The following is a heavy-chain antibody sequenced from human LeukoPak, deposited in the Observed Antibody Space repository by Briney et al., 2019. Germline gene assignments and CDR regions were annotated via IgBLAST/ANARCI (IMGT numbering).Heavy chain of an antibody. V-gene: IGHV3-23*01. D-gene: IGHD6-19*01. Sequence: GGSLRLSCAASGFTFSNYAMNWVRQAPGKGLEWVSAITGGGVSTYYTDSVRGRFTISRDNSKNTLYLQMNSLRDDDTAVYYCAKKRSSGPGDFDLWGRGTLVTVSS. J-gene: IGHJ2*01. CDR3: AKKRSSGPGDFDL. CDR1: GFTFSNYA. CDR2: ITGGGVST.